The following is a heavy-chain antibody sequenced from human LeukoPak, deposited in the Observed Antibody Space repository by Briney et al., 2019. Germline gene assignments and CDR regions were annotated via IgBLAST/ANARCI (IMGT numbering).Heavy chain of an antibody. CDR1: GYTFTGYY. V-gene: IGHV1-2*02. D-gene: IGHD6-19*01. CDR3: ARSAVAGYYFDY. CDR2: TNPNSGGT. J-gene: IGHJ4*02. Sequence: ASVKVSCKASGYTFTGYYMHWVRQAPGQGLEWMGWTNPNSGGTNYAQKFQGRVTMTRDTSISTAYMELSRLRSDDTAVYYCARSAVAGYYFDYWGQGTLVTVSS.